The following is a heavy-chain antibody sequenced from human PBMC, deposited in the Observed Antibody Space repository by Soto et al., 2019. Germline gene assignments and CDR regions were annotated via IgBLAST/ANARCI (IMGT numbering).Heavy chain of an antibody. V-gene: IGHV3-66*01. CDR1: GLSVGNNY. CDR2: IYSGSTT. CDR3: ARGYWVQGYGAGTYFDS. J-gene: IGHJ4*02. Sequence: EVQLVESGGGVVQPGGSLRLSCAASGLSVGNNYMSWVRQAPGKGLEWVSVIYSGSTTHYADSVKGRFSISRDSSRNTVHLQMNSLRAEDTAVYHCARGYWVQGYGAGTYFDSWGQGTLVTVSS. D-gene: IGHD3-10*01.